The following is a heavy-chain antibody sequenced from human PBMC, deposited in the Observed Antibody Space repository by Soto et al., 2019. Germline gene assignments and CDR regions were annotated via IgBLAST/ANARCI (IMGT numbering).Heavy chain of an antibody. CDR2: IYSGGST. CDR1: GFTVSSNY. CDR3: ERENVAGCFDY. V-gene: IGHV3-66*01. D-gene: IGHD6-19*01. Sequence: EVQLVESGGGLVQPGGSLRLSCAASGFTVSSNYMSWVRQAPGKGLEWVSVIYSGGSTYYADSVKGRFTISRDNSKNTRDLQMHSLRAEDTAVYYCERENVAGCFDYGGQGTLVTVSS. J-gene: IGHJ4*02.